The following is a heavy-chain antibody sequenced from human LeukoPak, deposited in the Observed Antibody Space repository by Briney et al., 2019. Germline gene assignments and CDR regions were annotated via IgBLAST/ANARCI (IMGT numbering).Heavy chain of an antibody. CDR2: ISYDGSNK. D-gene: IGHD6-13*01. CDR1: GFTFSSYG. V-gene: IGHV3-30*03. J-gene: IGHJ4*02. CDR3: ARPSSDWPQPRPFDY. Sequence: PGGSLRLSCEASGFTFSSYGVHWVRQAPGKGLEWVAVISYDGSNKYYADSVKGRFTISRDNSKNTLYLQMNSLRAEDTAVYYCARPSSDWPQPRPFDYWGQGTLVTVSS.